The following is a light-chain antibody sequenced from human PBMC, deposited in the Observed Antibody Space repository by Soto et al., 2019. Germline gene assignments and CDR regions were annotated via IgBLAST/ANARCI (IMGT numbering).Light chain of an antibody. V-gene: IGLV2-14*01. J-gene: IGLJ2*01. CDR2: EVT. Sequence: QSALTQPASVSGSPEQSITISCTGTSSDIGGYNYVSWYQQHPGKVPKIIIYEVTNRPSGVSNRFSGSKSGNTASLTISGLLPEDEADYYCYSYTSSSTRIFGGGTKLTVL. CDR1: SSDIGGYNY. CDR3: YSYTSSSTRI.